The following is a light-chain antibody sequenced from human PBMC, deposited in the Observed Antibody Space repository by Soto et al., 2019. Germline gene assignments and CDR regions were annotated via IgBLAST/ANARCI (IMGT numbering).Light chain of an antibody. Sequence: SKLTQSPSSLSASVGDRVTITCRAGQGISRSLAWYQQKPGKAPNLLISAASTLQTGVPSRFSGSGSGTAFALTTSSLQPEDFATYYCQQIDSYPRTCGQGTKVEIK. V-gene: IGKV1-9*01. CDR1: QGISRS. CDR3: QQIDSYPRT. CDR2: AAS. J-gene: IGKJ1*01.